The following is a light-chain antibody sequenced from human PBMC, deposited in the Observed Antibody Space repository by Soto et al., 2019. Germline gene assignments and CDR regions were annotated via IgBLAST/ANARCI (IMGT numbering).Light chain of an antibody. CDR1: SSDVGGYNF. Sequence: QSVLTQPASVSGSPGQWITISCTGTSSDVGGYNFVSWYQQHPGRAPKLLIYEVSRRPSGVSSLFSGSKSGDTASLTISGLQAEDEADYYCYSYRGYYTRVFGTGTKVTVL. CDR3: YSYRGYYTRV. V-gene: IGLV2-14*01. CDR2: EVS. J-gene: IGLJ1*01.